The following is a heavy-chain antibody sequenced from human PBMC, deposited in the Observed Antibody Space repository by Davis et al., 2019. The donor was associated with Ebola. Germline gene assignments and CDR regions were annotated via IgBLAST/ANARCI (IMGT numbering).Heavy chain of an antibody. D-gene: IGHD2-15*01. J-gene: IGHJ5*02. V-gene: IGHV4-59*01. CDR2: IYYSGTT. CDR3: ARECSDGVHWWFDP. Sequence: SETLSLTCSVSGGSISSYYWSWIRRPPGKGLEWIGYIYYSGTTNYNPSLKSRVTLSVDTSKNQFSLNLTSVTAADTAVYYCARECSDGVHWWFDPWGQGTLVTASS. CDR1: GGSISSYY.